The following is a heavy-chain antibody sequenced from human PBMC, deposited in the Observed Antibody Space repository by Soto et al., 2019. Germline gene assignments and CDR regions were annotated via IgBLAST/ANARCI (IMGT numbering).Heavy chain of an antibody. CDR3: AKVPAAAPLTD. CDR1: GFTLSSYA. CDR2: ISGSGGST. J-gene: IGHJ4*02. Sequence: WSLRLSCAASGFTLSSYAMSWVRQAPGKGLEWVSAISGSGGSTYYADSVKGRFTISRDNSKNTLYLQMNSLRAEDTAVYYCAKVPAAAPLTDWGQGTLVTVSS. D-gene: IGHD2-2*01. V-gene: IGHV3-23*01.